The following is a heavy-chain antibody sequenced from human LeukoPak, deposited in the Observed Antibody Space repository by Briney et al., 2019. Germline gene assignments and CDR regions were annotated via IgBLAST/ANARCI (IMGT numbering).Heavy chain of an antibody. CDR1: GGSISSYY. CDR3: ALGYSSSWYHY. V-gene: IGHV4-59*08. CDR2: IYYSGST. D-gene: IGHD6-13*01. Sequence: PSETLSLTCTVSGGSISSYYWSWIWQPPGKGLEWIVDIYYSGSTNYNPSLPSRVTISVDTSMYQFSLKLRSVPAADTAVYYCALGYSSSWYHYWGQGTLVTVSS. J-gene: IGHJ4*02.